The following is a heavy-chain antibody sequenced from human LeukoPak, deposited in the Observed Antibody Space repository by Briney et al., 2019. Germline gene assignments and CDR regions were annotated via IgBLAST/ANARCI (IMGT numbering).Heavy chain of an antibody. J-gene: IGHJ4*02. CDR3: VRDDAVTGGYLDF. D-gene: IGHD3-10*01. V-gene: IGHV3-23*01. Sequence: GSLRLSCVTSGFIFNKYAMSWARQTPGKGLEWVARIHGHDGATYYPDSVRGRFTISRDTSKNTVFLQLNNLRAEDTAIYYCVRDDAVTGGYLDFWGQGTLVSVSS. CDR1: GFIFNKYA. CDR2: IHGHDGAT.